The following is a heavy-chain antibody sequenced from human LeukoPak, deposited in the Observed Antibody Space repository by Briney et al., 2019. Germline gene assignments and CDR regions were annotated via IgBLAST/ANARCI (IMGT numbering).Heavy chain of an antibody. V-gene: IGHV3-7*01. CDR3: ARDRQIAY. J-gene: IGHJ4*02. Sequence: GGSLRLSCAASGFTFSNYWLTWVRQAPGQGLERVANIKKDGSEKHYVDSVKGRFTISRDNAKTSLYLQMNSLRAEDTAVYYCARDRQIAYWGQGTLVTVSS. CDR1: GFTFSNYW. CDR2: IKKDGSEK.